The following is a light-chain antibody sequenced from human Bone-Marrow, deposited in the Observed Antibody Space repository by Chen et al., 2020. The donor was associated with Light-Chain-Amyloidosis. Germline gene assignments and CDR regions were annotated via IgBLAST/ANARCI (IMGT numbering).Light chain of an antibody. CDR1: SSNVGGIT. Sequence: QSVLTQPPPASGTPGQRVTISCSGNSSNVGGITVNWYQQVPGTAPQLLLYSNNKRPSGVPDRLSGSKSGTSASLAISGLQSEDEADYYCAHWDDSMMGRLFGGGTKLTVL. CDR3: AHWDDSMMGRL. J-gene: IGLJ3*02. CDR2: SNN. V-gene: IGLV1-44*01.